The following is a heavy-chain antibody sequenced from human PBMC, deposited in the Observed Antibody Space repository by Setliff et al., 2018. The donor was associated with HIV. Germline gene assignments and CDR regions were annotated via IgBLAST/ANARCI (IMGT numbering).Heavy chain of an antibody. D-gene: IGHD2-21*02. Sequence: SETLSLTCTVSGASLSMSTYYWGWIRQPPGKGLEWIGTMYSSGTTYYNQSLKSRVTISVDTAKTQFSLRLTSVTAPDPAVYYCARPGAVTGHSFDSWGPGALVNASS. J-gene: IGHJ4*02. V-gene: IGHV4-39*01. CDR3: ARPGAVTGHSFDS. CDR1: GASLSMSTYY. CDR2: MYSSGTT.